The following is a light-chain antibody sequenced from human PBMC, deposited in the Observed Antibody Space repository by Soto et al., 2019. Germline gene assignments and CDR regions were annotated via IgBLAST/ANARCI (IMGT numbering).Light chain of an antibody. CDR3: SSYTGSNTLYV. V-gene: IGLV2-14*01. Sequence: QSVLAQPASVSGSPGQSITISCTGTSRDIGAYDYVSWYQQHPGKAPKLMIYEVTNRPSGVSSRFSASKSGDTASLTISGLQAEDEADYYCSSYTGSNTLYVFGTGTKGTVL. J-gene: IGLJ1*01. CDR1: SRDIGAYDY. CDR2: EVT.